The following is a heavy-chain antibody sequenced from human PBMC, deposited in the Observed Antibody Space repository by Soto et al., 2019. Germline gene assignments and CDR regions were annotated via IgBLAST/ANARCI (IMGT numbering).Heavy chain of an antibody. CDR2: IGPHNGNA. CDR1: GYPFTSNG. D-gene: IGHD2-21*01. V-gene: IGHV1-18*01. Sequence: GASVRVSCKTSGYPFTSNGLSWVRRAPGQGPEWMGWIGPHNGNAKYAQKFQDRVTMTADTAASTVYMELRSLRTDDSAVFYCARYPSVWSNFWGQGTLVNDST. CDR3: ARYPSVWSNF. J-gene: IGHJ4*02.